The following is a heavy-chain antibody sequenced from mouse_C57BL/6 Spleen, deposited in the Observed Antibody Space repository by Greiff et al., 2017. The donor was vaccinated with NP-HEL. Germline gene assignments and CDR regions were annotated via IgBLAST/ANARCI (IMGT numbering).Heavy chain of an antibody. CDR2: IRNKANGYTT. Sequence: DVKLVESGGGLVQPGGSLSLSCAASGFTFTDYYMSWVRQPPGKALEWLGFIRNKANGYTTEYSASVKGRFTISSDNSQSILYLQMNALRAEDSATYYCARSFSDGYYPYSYAMDYWGQGTSVTVSS. CDR3: ARSFSDGYYPYSYAMDY. V-gene: IGHV7-3*01. D-gene: IGHD2-3*01. J-gene: IGHJ4*01. CDR1: GFTFTDYY.